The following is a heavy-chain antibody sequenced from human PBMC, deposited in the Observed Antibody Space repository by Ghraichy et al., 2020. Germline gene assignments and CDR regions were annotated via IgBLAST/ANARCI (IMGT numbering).Heavy chain of an antibody. CDR2: IYYSGST. Sequence: SETLSLTCTVSGGSVSSGSYYWSWIRQPPGKGLEWIGYIYYSGSTNYNPSLKSRVTISVDTSKNQFSLKLSSVTAADTAVYYCARDGYRDTAWAHFDYWGQGTLVTVSS. CDR3: ARDGYRDTAWAHFDY. V-gene: IGHV4-61*01. CDR1: GGSVSSGSYY. J-gene: IGHJ4*02. D-gene: IGHD5-18*01.